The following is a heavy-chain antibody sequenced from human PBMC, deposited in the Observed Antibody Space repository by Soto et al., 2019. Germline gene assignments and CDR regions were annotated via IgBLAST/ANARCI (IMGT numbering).Heavy chain of an antibody. CDR3: VRGGGGGLFDP. J-gene: IGHJ5*02. V-gene: IGHV3-11*06. Sequence: GGSLRLSCAGPGFTFGDSYMSWIRQAPGKGLEWLSYISPGSRYPAYADSVKGRFTISRDNAKRSLYLQMMSLTAEDTAIYYCVRGGGGGLFDPWGQGAMVTVSS. D-gene: IGHD2-15*01. CDR2: ISPGSRYP. CDR1: GFTFGDSY.